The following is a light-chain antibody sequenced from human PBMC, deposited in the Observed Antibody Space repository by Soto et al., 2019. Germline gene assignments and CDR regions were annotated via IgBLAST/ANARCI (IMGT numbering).Light chain of an antibody. CDR3: QQYGSSGT. CDR2: GAS. V-gene: IGKV3-20*01. CDR1: QSVSNNY. Sequence: EIVFTQSPGTLSLSPEERATLSCRASQSVSNNYLAWYQQKPGQAPRLLIYGASNRATGIPDRFSGSGSGTDFTLTISRLEPEDFEVYYCQQYGSSGTFGQGTKVDIK. J-gene: IGKJ1*01.